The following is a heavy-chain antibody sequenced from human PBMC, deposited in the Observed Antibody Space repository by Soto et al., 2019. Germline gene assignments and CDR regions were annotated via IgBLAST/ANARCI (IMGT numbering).Heavy chain of an antibody. CDR1: GFSFSTYF. CDR2: VNQSGSA. Sequence: SDTLSLTCSVYGFSFSTYFWTWMRQPPGNGLEWIGEVNQSGSANYNPSLESRVTISVDTSKKQFSLRLSSVTAADTAVYYCARERRVVGGYSSSWYDYFDSWGQGNLVNVSA. J-gene: IGHJ4*02. CDR3: ARERRVVGGYSSSWYDYFDS. V-gene: IGHV4-34*01. D-gene: IGHD6-13*01.